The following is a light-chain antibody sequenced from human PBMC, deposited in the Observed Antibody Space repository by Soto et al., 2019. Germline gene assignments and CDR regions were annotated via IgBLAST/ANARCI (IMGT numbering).Light chain of an antibody. V-gene: IGKV3-20*01. J-gene: IGKJ4*01. CDR2: GAS. CDR1: QSVSSSY. CDR3: QQFGDSLT. Sequence: ETVLTQSPGTLSLSPGERATLSCRASQSVSSSYLAWYQQKPGQAPRLLIYGASSRATGIPDRFSGSGSGTDFTLSVSRLETEDFAVYYCQQFGDSLTFGGGTKVDIK.